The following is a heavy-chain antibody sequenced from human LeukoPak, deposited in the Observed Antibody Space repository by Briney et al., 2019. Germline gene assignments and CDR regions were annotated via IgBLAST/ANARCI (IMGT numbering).Heavy chain of an antibody. D-gene: IGHD3-3*01. Sequence: GGSLRLSCAASGFTFSSYAMSWVRQAPGKGLEWVSAISGSGGSTYYADSVKGRFTISRDNSKNTLYLQMNSLRAEDTAVYYCAKDRGYDFWSGSNPFDYWGQGTLVTVSS. J-gene: IGHJ4*02. CDR3: AKDRGYDFWSGSNPFDY. CDR1: GFTFSSYA. V-gene: IGHV3-23*01. CDR2: ISGSGGST.